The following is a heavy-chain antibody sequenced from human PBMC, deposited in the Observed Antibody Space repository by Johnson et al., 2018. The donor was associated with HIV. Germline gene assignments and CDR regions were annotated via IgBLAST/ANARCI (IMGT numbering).Heavy chain of an antibody. Sequence: VQLVESGGGVVQPGRSLRLSCAASGFTFSTYGMHWVRQAPGKGLEWVTVIWYDGRSKYYADSVKGRFIISRDNSKNTLYLQMNSLSAEDTAVYYCAKDLNPDNWNPDAFYIWGQGTMVTVSS. V-gene: IGHV3-33*06. CDR1: GFTFSTYG. D-gene: IGHD1-20*01. J-gene: IGHJ3*02. CDR3: AKDLNPDNWNPDAFYI. CDR2: IWYDGRSK.